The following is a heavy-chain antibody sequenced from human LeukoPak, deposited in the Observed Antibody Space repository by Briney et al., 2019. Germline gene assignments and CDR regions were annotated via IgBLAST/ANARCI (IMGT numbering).Heavy chain of an antibody. CDR1: GFTFSSYS. CDR2: ISSSSSYI. CDR3: ATGYCSSTSCYDY. Sequence: PGGSLRLSCAASGFTFSSYSMNWVRQAPGKGLEWVSSISSSSSYIYYADSVKGRFTISRDNAKNSLYLQMNSLRAEDTAVYYCATGYCSSTSCYDYWGQGTLVTVSS. V-gene: IGHV3-21*01. J-gene: IGHJ4*02. D-gene: IGHD2-2*01.